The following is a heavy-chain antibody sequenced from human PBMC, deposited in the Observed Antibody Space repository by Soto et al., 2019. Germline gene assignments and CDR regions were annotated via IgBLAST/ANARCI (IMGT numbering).Heavy chain of an antibody. CDR1: GGSITSHY. V-gene: IGHV4-59*11. J-gene: IGHJ4*02. D-gene: IGHD6-25*01. CDR3: ARGGSDWDY. CDR2: IYYSGST. Sequence: SETLSLTCTVSGGSITSHYWSWIRQPPGKGLEWIGYIYYSGSTNYNPSLKSRVTISVDTSKNQFSLKLSSVTAADTTVYYCARGGSDWDYWGQGTLVTVSS.